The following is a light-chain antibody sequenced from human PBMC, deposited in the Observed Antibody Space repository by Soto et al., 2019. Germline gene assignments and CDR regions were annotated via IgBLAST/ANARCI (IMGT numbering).Light chain of an antibody. V-gene: IGLV2-14*03. J-gene: IGLJ1*01. CDR1: SSDIGRYDY. CDR3: TSFTTADTHV. Sequence: QSVLTQPASVSGSPGQSITVSCTGTSSDIGRYDYVSWYQQHPGKVPKLLIYDVTNRPSGVSNRFSGSKSGNTASLTISGLQAEDEADYYCTSFTTADTHVFGNGTKVTV. CDR2: DVT.